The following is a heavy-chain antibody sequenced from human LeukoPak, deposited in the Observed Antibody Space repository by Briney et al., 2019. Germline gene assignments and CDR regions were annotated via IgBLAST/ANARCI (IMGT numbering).Heavy chain of an antibody. CDR2: ISSGGTT. V-gene: IGHV3-23*01. CDR1: GFTFSTYA. J-gene: IGHJ4*02. D-gene: IGHD4-23*01. CDR3: ATRQTTVDYYDC. Sequence: GGSLRLSRVGSGFTFSTYAMNWARQAPGKGLEWVSAISSGGTTYYADSVKGRFSISRDNSKNTVYLQMNSLRAEDTAVYYCATRQTTVDYYDCWGQGTLVTVSS.